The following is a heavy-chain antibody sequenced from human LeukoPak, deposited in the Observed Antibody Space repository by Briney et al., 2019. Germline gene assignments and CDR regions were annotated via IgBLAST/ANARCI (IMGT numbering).Heavy chain of an antibody. CDR2: IKQDGSEK. V-gene: IGHV3-7*01. CDR3: ARDQYSSGWYSF. Sequence: PGGSLRLSCAASGFTFSGYWMMWVRQTPGKGLEWVANIKQDGSEKYYVDSVKGRFTISRDNAKNSLYLQMNSLRAEDTAVYYCARDQYSSGWYSFWGQGTMVTVSS. CDR1: GFTFSGYW. J-gene: IGHJ3*01. D-gene: IGHD6-19*01.